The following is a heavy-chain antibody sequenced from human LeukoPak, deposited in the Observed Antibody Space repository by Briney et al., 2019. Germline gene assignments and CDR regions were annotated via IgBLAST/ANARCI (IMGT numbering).Heavy chain of an antibody. CDR1: GYTFTGYF. V-gene: IGHV1-2*02. Sequence: ASVKVSCKASGYTFTGYFMHWVRQAPGQGLEWMAWINPNSGGTDYAQNFQGRVTMTSDTSITTAYMELSSLRSDDTAVYFCARPSKGSGPNWFDTWGQGTLVTVSS. D-gene: IGHD2-15*01. CDR2: INPNSGGT. J-gene: IGHJ5*02. CDR3: ARPSKGSGPNWFDT.